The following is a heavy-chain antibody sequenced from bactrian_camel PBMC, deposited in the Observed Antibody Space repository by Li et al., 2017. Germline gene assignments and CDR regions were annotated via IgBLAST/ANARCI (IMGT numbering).Heavy chain of an antibody. V-gene: IGHV3S53*01. D-gene: IGHD3*01. J-gene: IGHJ5*01. Sequence: HVQLVESGGGSAQAGGSLKLSCTASEYIFDMCGVGWYRQPPGKERELLSLIAPDGTRKEGVKGPFIISRDNAKNTVYLQMNSLKPEDTAEFYCAAGPTRRGYCSTLTSPPYWGQG. CDR3: AAGPTRRGYCSTLTSPPY. CDR2: IAPDGTR. CDR1: EYIFDMCG.